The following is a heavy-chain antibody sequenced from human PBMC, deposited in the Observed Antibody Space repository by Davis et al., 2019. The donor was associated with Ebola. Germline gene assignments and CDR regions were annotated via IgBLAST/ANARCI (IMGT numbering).Heavy chain of an antibody. CDR1: GFTFTNYV. V-gene: IGHV3-23*01. J-gene: IGHJ1*01. CDR2: ISGSGGNT. CDR3: VRDPTQH. Sequence: GESLKISCAASGFTFTNYVMSWVRQAPGKGLEWVSAISGSGGNTYYADSVKGRFTISRDNSKNTLYLQMNSLRAEDTAVYFCVRDPTQHWGQGTLVTVSS.